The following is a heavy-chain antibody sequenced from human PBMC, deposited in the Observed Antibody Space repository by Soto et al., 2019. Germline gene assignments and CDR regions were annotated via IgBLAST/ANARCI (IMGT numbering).Heavy chain of an antibody. CDR1: GGSISSGGYY. J-gene: IGHJ4*02. CDR3: ARAPRWNYDSSGYYYLGYFDY. V-gene: IGHV4-31*03. CDR2: IYYSGST. D-gene: IGHD3-22*01. Sequence: SETLSLTCTVSGGSISSGGYYWSWIRQHPGKDLEWIGYIYYSGSTYYNPSLKSRVTISVDTSKNQFSLKLSSVTAADTAVYYCARAPRWNYDSSGYYYLGYFDYWGQGTLVTVSS.